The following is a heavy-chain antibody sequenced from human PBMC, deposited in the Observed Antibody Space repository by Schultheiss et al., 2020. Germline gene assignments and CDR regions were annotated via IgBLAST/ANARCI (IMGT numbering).Heavy chain of an antibody. J-gene: IGHJ4*02. CDR1: GFTFSNAW. Sequence: GGSLRLSCAASGFTFSNAWMSWVRQAPGKGLEWVGRIKSKTDGGTTDYAAPVKGRFTISRDNSKNTLYLQMGSLRAEDMAVYYCAREGLGYWGQGTLVTVSS. CDR2: IKSKTDGGTT. V-gene: IGHV3-15*01. CDR3: AREGLGY. D-gene: IGHD3-22*01.